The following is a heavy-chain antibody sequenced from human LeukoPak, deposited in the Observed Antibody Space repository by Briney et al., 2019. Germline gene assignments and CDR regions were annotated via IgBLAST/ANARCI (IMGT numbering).Heavy chain of an antibody. J-gene: IGHJ4*02. CDR2: ISSSGSTI. V-gene: IGHV3-11*01. CDR3: ARRGYYGSGSYSP. CDR1: GFTFSDYY. D-gene: IGHD3-10*01. Sequence: PGGSLRLSCAASGFTFSDYYMSWIRQAPGKGLEWVSYISSSGSTIYYADSVEGRFTITRDNAKNSLYLQMNSLRAEDTAVYYCARRGYYGSGSYSPWGQGTLVTVSS.